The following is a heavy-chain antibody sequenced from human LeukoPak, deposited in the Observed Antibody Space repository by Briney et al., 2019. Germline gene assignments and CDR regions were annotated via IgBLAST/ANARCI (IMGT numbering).Heavy chain of an antibody. CDR3: ARQGGVATTFDY. V-gene: IGHV4-59*08. Sequence: PSETLSLTCTVSGGSITGYYWNLIRQPPGKGLEWIGYIYYSGSTNYNPSLKSRVTISVDTSENQFSLKLNSVTAADTAVYYCARQGGVATTFDYWGQGTLVTVSS. CDR2: IYYSGST. J-gene: IGHJ4*02. CDR1: GGSITGYY. D-gene: IGHD5-12*01.